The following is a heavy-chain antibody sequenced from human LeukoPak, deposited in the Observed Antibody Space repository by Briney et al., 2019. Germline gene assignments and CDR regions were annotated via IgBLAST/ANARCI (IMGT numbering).Heavy chain of an antibody. CDR3: ARGLVGRGYSYGYVY. V-gene: IGHV4-59*12. J-gene: IGHJ4*02. CDR2: IYYSGST. D-gene: IGHD5-18*01. Sequence: SETLSLTCTVSGGSISNYYWCWIRQPPGKGLEWIGYIYYSGSTNYNPSLKSRVTISVDTSKNQFSLKLSSVTAADTAVYYCARGLVGRGYSYGYVYWGQGTLVTVSS. CDR1: GGSISNYY.